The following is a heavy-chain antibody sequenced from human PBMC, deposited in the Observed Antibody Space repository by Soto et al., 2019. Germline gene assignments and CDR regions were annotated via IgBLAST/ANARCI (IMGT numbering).Heavy chain of an antibody. V-gene: IGHV3-48*01. CDR1: GFTFSTYS. Sequence: EVKVVESGGGLVQPGGSLRLSCAASGFTFSTYSMTWVRQAPGKGLEWVSYISISSSTIYDADSVKGRFTISRDNAKNSLYLQMNSLRGEDTAVYYCEREISMIRGGIDVTQYFYMDVWGNGSTVTVSS. J-gene: IGHJ6*03. CDR2: ISISSSTI. D-gene: IGHD3-10*01. CDR3: EREISMIRGGIDVTQYFYMDV.